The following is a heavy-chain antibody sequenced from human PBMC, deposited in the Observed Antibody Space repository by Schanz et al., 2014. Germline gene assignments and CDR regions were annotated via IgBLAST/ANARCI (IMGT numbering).Heavy chain of an antibody. CDR3: ARIGGSVFDY. V-gene: IGHV3-23*04. Sequence: EVQLVESGGGLVQPGGSLRLSCSASGFTFSIYAMHWVRQAPGKGLEWVSAISASGGTTYYADSVKGRFTISRDNSKNTLYLQMNSLRAEDTAVYYCARIGGSVFDYWAQGTLVTVSS. CDR2: ISASGGTT. D-gene: IGHD3-10*01. CDR1: GFTFSIYA. J-gene: IGHJ4*02.